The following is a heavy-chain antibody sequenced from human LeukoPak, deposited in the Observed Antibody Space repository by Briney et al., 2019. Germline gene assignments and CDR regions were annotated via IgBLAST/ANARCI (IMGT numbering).Heavy chain of an antibody. V-gene: IGHV3-33*01. CDR3: AREDSSGAFDI. CDR2: VWYDESNK. Sequence: GGALRLSCAASGFTFRSYDMHWVRQAPGRGLEWVAVVWYDESNKNYVDSVKGRFNISRDNSKNTLYLQMNSLRVEDTALYYCAREDSSGAFDIWGQGTMVTVSS. CDR1: GFTFRSYD. J-gene: IGHJ3*02. D-gene: IGHD3-22*01.